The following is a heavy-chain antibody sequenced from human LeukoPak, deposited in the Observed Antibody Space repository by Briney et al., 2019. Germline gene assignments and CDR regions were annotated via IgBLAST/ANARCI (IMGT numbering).Heavy chain of an antibody. Sequence: PGGSLRLSCEASGFSFSSYSMNWVRQAPGKGLEWVSSISSSSSYIYYADSVKGRFTTSRDNAKNSLYLQMNSLRAEDTAVYYCARDYGSGSWDVWGKGTTVTVSS. CDR2: ISSSSSYI. CDR1: GFSFSSYS. CDR3: ARDYGSGSWDV. J-gene: IGHJ6*04. D-gene: IGHD3-10*01. V-gene: IGHV3-21*01.